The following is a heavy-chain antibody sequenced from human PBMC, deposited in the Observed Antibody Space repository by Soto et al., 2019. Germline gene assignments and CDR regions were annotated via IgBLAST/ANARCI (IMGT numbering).Heavy chain of an antibody. J-gene: IGHJ6*03. CDR3: ARHPITYCSSTSCYLGAYYYYYMDV. Sequence: SETLSLTCTVSGGSISSYYWSWIRQPPGKGLERIGYIYYSGSTNYNPSLKSRVTISVDTSKNQFSLKLSSVTAADTAVYYCARHPITYCSSTSCYLGAYYYYYMDVWGKGTTVTVSS. V-gene: IGHV4-59*08. CDR2: IYYSGST. D-gene: IGHD2-2*01. CDR1: GGSISSYY.